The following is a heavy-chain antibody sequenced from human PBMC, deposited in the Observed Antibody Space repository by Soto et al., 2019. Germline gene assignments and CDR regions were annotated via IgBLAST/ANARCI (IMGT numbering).Heavy chain of an antibody. CDR3: ARHSGDGYNYLDY. CDR1: AYTFTNYW. CDR2: IYPGDSDT. Sequence: GESQKISCRGSAYTFTNYWLAWVRQMPGKGLEWMGIIYPGDSDTRYSPSFQGQVTISADKSISTAYLQWSSLKASDTAMYYCARHSGDGYNYLDYWGQGTLVTVSS. J-gene: IGHJ4*02. V-gene: IGHV5-51*01. D-gene: IGHD1-1*01.